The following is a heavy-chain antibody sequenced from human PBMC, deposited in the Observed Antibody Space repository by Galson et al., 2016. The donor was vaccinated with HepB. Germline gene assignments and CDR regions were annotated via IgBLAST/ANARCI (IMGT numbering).Heavy chain of an antibody. J-gene: IGHJ4*02. V-gene: IGHV3-74*01. D-gene: IGHD5-18*01. CDR3: ARGGVYNYGPVDY. Sequence: SLRLSCAASGFAFSGYWMHWVRQVPGKGLVRVSRINSDESDSNYADSVKGRFTISRDNAKKTLYLQMNSLRAEDTAVYYCARGGVYNYGPVDYWGQGTLVTVSS. CDR1: GFAFSGYW. CDR2: INSDESDS.